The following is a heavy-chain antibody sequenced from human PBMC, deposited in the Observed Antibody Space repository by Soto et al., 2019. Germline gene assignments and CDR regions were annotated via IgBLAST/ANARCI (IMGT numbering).Heavy chain of an antibody. V-gene: IGHV3-21*01. Sequence: PGGSLRLSCAASGFTFSSYSMNWVRQAPGKGLEWVSSISSSSSYIYYADSVKGRFTISRDNAKNSLYLQMNSLRAEDTAVYYCARDLSAVVVVVAATPEWFDTWGQGTLVTVSS. J-gene: IGHJ5*02. CDR2: ISSSSSYI. D-gene: IGHD2-15*01. CDR3: ARDLSAVVVVVAATPEWFDT. CDR1: GFTFSSYS.